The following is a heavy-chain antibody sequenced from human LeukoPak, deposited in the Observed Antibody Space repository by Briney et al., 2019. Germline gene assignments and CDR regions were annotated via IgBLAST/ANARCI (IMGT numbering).Heavy chain of an antibody. D-gene: IGHD2-2*01. CDR2: IYHSGST. J-gene: IGHJ5*02. V-gene: IGHV4-38-2*02. CDR3: ARDLSYNWFDP. CDR1: GYSITSGYY. Sequence: SSETLSLTCAVSGYSITSGYYWGWIRQPPGKGLEWIGTIYHSGSTYYNPSLKSRVTISVDTSKNQFSLKLSSVTAADTAVYYCARDLSYNWFDPWGQGTLVTVSS.